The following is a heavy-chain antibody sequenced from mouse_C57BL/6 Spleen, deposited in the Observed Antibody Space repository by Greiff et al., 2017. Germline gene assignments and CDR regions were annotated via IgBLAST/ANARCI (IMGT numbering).Heavy chain of an antibody. V-gene: IGHV5-4*03. CDR3: ARVGALRRRLYFDV. CDR1: GFTFSSYA. D-gene: IGHD1-2*01. Sequence: EVKLMESGGGLVKPGGSLKLSCAASGFTFSSYAMSWVRQTPEKRLEWVATISDGGSYTYYPDNVKGRFTMSRDNAKNNLYLQMSHLKSEDTAMYYCARVGALRRRLYFDVWGTGTTVTVSS. CDR2: ISDGGSYT. J-gene: IGHJ1*03.